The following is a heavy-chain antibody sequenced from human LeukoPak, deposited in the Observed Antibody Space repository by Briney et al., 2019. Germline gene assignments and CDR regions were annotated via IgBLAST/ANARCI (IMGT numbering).Heavy chain of an antibody. CDR2: ISSSSSYI. CDR1: GFTFSSYS. V-gene: IGHV3-21*01. D-gene: IGHD4-23*01. CDR3: ARDRRAVADY. Sequence: GGSLRLSCAASGFTFSSYSMDWVRQAPGKGLEWVSSISSSSSYIYYADSVKGRFTISRDNAKNSLYLQMNSLRAEDTAVYYCARDRRAVADYWGQGTLVTVSS. J-gene: IGHJ4*02.